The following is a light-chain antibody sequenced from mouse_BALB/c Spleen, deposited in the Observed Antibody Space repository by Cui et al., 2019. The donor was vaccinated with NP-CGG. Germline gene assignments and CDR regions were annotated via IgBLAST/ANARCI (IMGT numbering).Light chain of an antibody. V-gene: IGLV1*01. CDR2: GTN. J-gene: IGLJ1*01. CDR1: TGAVTTSNY. CDR3: ALWYSNHWV. Sequence: QAIVLQESELTTSPGETVTLTCRSSTGAVTTSNYANWVQEKPDHLFTGLIGGTNNRAPGVPARFSGSLIGDKAALTITGAQTEDEAIYFCALWYSNHWVFGGGTKLTVL.